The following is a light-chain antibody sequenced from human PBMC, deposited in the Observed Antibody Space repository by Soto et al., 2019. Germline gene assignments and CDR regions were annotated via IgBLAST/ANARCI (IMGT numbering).Light chain of an antibody. Sequence: PWERATLSFSTSLSVIVYLDWYQKKPGQAPSLLISDSSNSATGIPARFSCSGSGTDFTLTISSLETEDFAVYYCHQRKYWPPITFGQGTRMEIK. CDR1: LSVIVY. CDR2: DSS. V-gene: IGKV3-11*01. J-gene: IGKJ5*01. CDR3: HQRKYWPPIT.